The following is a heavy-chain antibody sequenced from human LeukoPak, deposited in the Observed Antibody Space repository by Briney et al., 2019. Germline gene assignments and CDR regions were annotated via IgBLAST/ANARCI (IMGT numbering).Heavy chain of an antibody. D-gene: IGHD3-22*01. J-gene: IGHJ4*02. V-gene: IGHV3-66*01. CDR1: GFTVSSTY. CDR3: AKDEGGFTIIAHSDF. Sequence: GGSLRLSCAASGFTVSSTYMSWVRQAPGNGLEWVSVIYTVGSTYYADSVKGRFTISRDNSKNTLYLQMDSLRAEDTAMYYCAKDEGGFTIIAHSDFWGQGTLVTVSS. CDR2: IYTVGST.